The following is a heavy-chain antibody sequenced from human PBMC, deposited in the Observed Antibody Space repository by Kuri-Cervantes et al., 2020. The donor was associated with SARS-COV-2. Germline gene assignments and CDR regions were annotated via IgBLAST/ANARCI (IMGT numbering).Heavy chain of an antibody. D-gene: IGHD3-22*01. V-gene: IGHV4-59*12. Sequence: GSLRLSCDVSGDSISSTYWSWIRQPPGRGLEWIGFVHYSGTTSYSPSLKSRVTMSVDTSKNHFSLKLSSVTAADTAVYYCARWGGQPDSSGPNELWGQGTLVTVSS. CDR1: GDSISSTY. CDR2: VHYSGTT. CDR3: ARWGGQPDSSGPNEL. J-gene: IGHJ4*02.